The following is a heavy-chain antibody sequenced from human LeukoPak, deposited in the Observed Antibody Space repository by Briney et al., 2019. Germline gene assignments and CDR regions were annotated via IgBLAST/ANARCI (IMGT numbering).Heavy chain of an antibody. Sequence: GGSLRLSCAASGFTFSSYGMNWVRQAPGKGPEWVSGITGRGENIYYAGSVKGRFTISRDNSKNTLYLQMNSLRAEDTAVYYCAKDRRLAAFDYGGQGTLVTVSS. CDR3: AKDRRLAAFDY. J-gene: IGHJ4*02. CDR1: GFTFSSYG. V-gene: IGHV3-23*01. CDR2: ITGRGENI. D-gene: IGHD6-25*01.